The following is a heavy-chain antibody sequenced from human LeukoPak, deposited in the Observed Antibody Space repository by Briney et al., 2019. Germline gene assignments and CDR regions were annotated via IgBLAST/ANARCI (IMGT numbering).Heavy chain of an antibody. D-gene: IGHD3-22*01. J-gene: IGHJ6*03. V-gene: IGHV1-18*01. CDR3: ARGDYDSSGYYGFYYYYYMDV. CDR1: VYTFTSYG. CDR2: ISAYNGNT. Sequence: ASVKVSCKASVYTFTSYGISWVRQAPGQGLEWMGWISAYNGNTNYAQKLQGRVTMTTDTSTSTAYMELRSLRSDDTAVYYCARGDYDSSGYYGFYYYYYMDVWGKGTTVTVSS.